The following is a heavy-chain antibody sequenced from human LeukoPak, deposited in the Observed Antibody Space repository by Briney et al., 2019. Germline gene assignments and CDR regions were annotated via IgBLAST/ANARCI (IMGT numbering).Heavy chain of an antibody. CDR1: GFTFSSFG. J-gene: IGHJ6*03. CDR2: ISYDGSNI. D-gene: IGHD2-15*01. V-gene: IGHV3-30*03. CDR3: ARVKDTADYYMDV. Sequence: GGSLRLSCAAAGFTFSSFGMHWVRQAPGKGLEWVAVISYDGSNIYYADSVKGRFTISRDSSKNTVYLQMNSLRAEDTAVYYCARVKDTADYYMDVWGKGTTVTVSS.